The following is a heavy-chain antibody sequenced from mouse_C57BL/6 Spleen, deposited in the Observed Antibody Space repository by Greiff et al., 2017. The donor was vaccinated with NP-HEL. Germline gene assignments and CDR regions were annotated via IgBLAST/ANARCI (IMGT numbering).Heavy chain of an antibody. V-gene: IGHV1-4*01. J-gene: IGHJ3*01. CDR1: GYTFTSYT. CDR3: ARDGYDGGFAY. CDR2: INPSSGYT. D-gene: IGHD2-2*01. Sequence: VQLQQSGAELARPGASVKMSCKASGYTFTSYTMHWVKQRPGQGLEWIGYINPSSGYTKYNQKFKDKATLTADKSSSTAYMQLSSLTSEDSAVYYCARDGYDGGFAYWGQGTLVTVAA.